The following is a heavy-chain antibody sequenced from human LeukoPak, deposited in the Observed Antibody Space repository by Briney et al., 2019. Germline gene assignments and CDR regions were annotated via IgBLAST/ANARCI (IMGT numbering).Heavy chain of an antibody. Sequence: GRSLRLSCAASGFTFSSYGMHWVRQAPGKGLKWVAVLSYDGTTEYYADSVKGRFTISRDTSTNTLYLQMSSLRVEDTAVYYCTNADCGGTNCHGGKCNGGYRSFEYWGQGTLVTVSS. CDR3: TNADCGGTNCHGGKCNGGYRSFEY. CDR2: LSYDGTTE. D-gene: IGHD2-15*01. V-gene: IGHV3-30*18. CDR1: GFTFSSYG. J-gene: IGHJ4*02.